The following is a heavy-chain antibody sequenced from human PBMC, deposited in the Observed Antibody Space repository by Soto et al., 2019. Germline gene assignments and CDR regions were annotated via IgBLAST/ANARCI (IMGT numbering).Heavy chain of an antibody. CDR3: ARGVGSGIYYNQYNWFDP. CDR2: INPSGGST. Sequence: APVKVSCKASGYTFTSYYMHWVRKAHGQGLEWMGIINPSGGSTSYAQKFQGRVTMTTDTSTSTAYMELRSLRSDDTAVYYCARGVGSGIYYNQYNWFDPWGQGTLVTVSS. V-gene: IGHV1-46*01. J-gene: IGHJ5*02. D-gene: IGHD3-10*01. CDR1: GYTFTSYY.